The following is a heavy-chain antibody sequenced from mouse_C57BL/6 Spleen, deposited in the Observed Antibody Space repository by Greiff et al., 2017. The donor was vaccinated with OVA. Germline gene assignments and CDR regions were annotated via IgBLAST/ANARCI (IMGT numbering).Heavy chain of an antibody. D-gene: IGHD2-4*01. Sequence: QVQLQQPGAELVKPGASVKMSCKASGYTFTSYWITWVKQRPGQGLEWIGDIYPGSGSTNYNEKFKSKATLTVDTSSSTAYMQLSSLTSEDSAVYYGAREGLYDYGGYFDVWGTGTTVTVSA. J-gene: IGHJ1*03. CDR2: IYPGSGST. V-gene: IGHV1-55*01. CDR1: GYTFTSYW. CDR3: AREGLYDYGGYFDV.